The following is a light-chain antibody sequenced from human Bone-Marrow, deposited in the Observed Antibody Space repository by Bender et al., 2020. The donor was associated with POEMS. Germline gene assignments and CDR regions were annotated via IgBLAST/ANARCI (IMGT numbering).Light chain of an antibody. V-gene: IGLV1-44*01. CDR3: SSFAGGGNPVV. Sequence: QSVLTQPPSASGTPGQRVTISCSGGSSNIGAHAVNWYQHLPGTAPKLLIYSSHRRPSGVPDRFSGSKSGNTASLTVSGLQAEDEADYYCSSFAGGGNPVVFGGGTKVTVL. CDR2: SSH. CDR1: SSNIGAHA. J-gene: IGLJ2*01.